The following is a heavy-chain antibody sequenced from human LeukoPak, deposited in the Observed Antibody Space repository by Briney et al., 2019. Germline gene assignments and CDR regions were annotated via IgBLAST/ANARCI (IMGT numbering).Heavy chain of an antibody. J-gene: IGHJ2*01. CDR3: AKGKDTLNPYWYFDV. CDR1: GFSFDDYA. CDR2: INWSGVST. Sequence: GGSLRLSCAASGFSFDDYAMSWVRRAPGKGLEWVSGINWSGVSTGYADSVKGRFTISRDNTKNSLFLQLNSLRAEDTAFYYCAKGKDTLNPYWYFDVWGRGTLV. D-gene: IGHD2-15*01. V-gene: IGHV3-20*04.